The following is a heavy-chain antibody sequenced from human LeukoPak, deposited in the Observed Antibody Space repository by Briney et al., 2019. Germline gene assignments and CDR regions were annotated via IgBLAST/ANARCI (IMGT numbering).Heavy chain of an antibody. D-gene: IGHD3-10*01. V-gene: IGHV3-74*01. Sequence: GGSLRLSCAASGFTFSSYWMHWVRQAPGKGLVWVSRINTDGSSTSYADSVKGRFTISRDDAKNTLYLQVNSLRPEDTAVYYCVQAISLGGGWGQGTLVTVSS. CDR2: INTDGSST. CDR3: VQAISLGGG. CDR1: GFTFSSYW. J-gene: IGHJ1*01.